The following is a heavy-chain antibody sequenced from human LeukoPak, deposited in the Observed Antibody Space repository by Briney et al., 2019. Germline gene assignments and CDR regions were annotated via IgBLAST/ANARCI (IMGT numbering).Heavy chain of an antibody. CDR2: INPSGGST. D-gene: IGHD3-22*01. J-gene: IGHJ4*02. Sequence: ASVKVSCKASGYTFTSYYMHWVRQAPGQGLEWRGIINPSGGSTSYAQKFQGRVTRTRNTSISTAYMELSSLRSEDTAVYYCARRSGRFWYDSSGYSLDYWGQGTLVTVSS. CDR1: GYTFTSYY. CDR3: ARRSGRFWYDSSGYSLDY. V-gene: IGHV1-46*01.